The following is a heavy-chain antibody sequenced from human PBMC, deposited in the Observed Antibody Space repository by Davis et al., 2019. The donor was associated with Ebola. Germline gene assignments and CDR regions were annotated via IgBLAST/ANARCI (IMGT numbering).Heavy chain of an antibody. CDR3: ARRILLSSRGGVDV. V-gene: IGHV3-48*02. CDR2: TGSNNNDI. D-gene: IGHD2/OR15-2a*01. Sequence: PGGSLRLSCAASEFTFATFGMYWFRQAPGKGLEWVSYTGSNNNDINYADSVKGRFTISRDDGKDSLYLHINSLRDEDSAVYYCARRILLSSRGGVDVWGQGTTVTVSS. J-gene: IGHJ6*02. CDR1: EFTFATFG.